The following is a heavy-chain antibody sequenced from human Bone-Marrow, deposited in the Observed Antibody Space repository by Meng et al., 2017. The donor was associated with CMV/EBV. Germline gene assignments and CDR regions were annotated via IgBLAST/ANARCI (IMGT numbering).Heavy chain of an antibody. CDR2: ITSGSSYR. Sequence: GGSLRLSCAASGFTFSGYGMNWVRQAPGKGLEWVSSITSGSSYRYYADSVKGRFTISRDNAKNSLFLQMNSLRAEDTAVYYCVRGVYSSPNYYGMDVWGQGTTVNVSS. V-gene: IGHV3-21*01. J-gene: IGHJ6*02. CDR1: GFTFSGYG. D-gene: IGHD3-22*01. CDR3: VRGVYSSPNYYGMDV.